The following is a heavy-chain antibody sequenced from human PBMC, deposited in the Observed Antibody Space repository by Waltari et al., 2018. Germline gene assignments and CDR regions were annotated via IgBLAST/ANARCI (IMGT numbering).Heavy chain of an antibody. CDR3: ARDPPTWGSGSYSLGYYYGMDV. V-gene: IGHV3-33*01. CDR1: GFTFSSYG. J-gene: IGHJ6*02. Sequence: QVQLVESGGGVVQPGRSLRLSCAASGFTFSSYGMHWVRQAPGKGLEWVAVIWYDGSNKYYAESVKGRFTISRDNSKNTLYLQMNSLRAEDTAVYYCARDPPTWGSGSYSLGYYYGMDVWGQGTTVTVSS. CDR2: IWYDGSNK. D-gene: IGHD3-10*01.